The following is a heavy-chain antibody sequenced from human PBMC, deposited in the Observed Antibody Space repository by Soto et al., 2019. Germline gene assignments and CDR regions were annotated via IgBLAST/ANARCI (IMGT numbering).Heavy chain of an antibody. D-gene: IGHD6-6*01. CDR1: GYTFTGYY. J-gene: IGHJ4*02. Sequence: QVQLVQSGAEVKKPGASVKVSCKASGYTFTGYYIHWVRQAPGQGLEWMGWINPNSGDTNYPQKFQGRVTMTRDMSSSSAYMELSRLRSDDTAVYYCARGQSQQLVGDFDYWGQGTLVTVSS. CDR3: ARGQSQQLVGDFDY. CDR2: INPNSGDT. V-gene: IGHV1-2*02.